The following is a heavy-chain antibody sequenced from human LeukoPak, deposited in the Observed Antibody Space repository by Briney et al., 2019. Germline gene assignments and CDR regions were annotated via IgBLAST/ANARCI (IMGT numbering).Heavy chain of an antibody. CDR1: RFTFSSYG. J-gene: IGHJ4*02. Sequence: GGSLRLSCAASRFTFSSYGMHWVRQAPGKGLEWVAVIWYDGSNKYYADSVKGRFTISRDNSKNTLYLQMNSLRAEDTAVYYCARDFWYDYYDSSGYPDYWGQGTLVTVSS. D-gene: IGHD3-22*01. V-gene: IGHV3-33*01. CDR3: ARDFWYDYYDSSGYPDY. CDR2: IWYDGSNK.